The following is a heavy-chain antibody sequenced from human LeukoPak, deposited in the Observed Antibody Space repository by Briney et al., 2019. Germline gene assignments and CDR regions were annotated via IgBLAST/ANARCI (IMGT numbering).Heavy chain of an antibody. Sequence: GGSLRLSCAASGFTFSNFGMHWVRQAPGKGRGWVAVISYDGKNEYYTDSVKGRFTISRDNAKNTLYLQMNSLRAEDTAVYYCASSAAADDYWGQGTLVTVSS. CDR1: GFTFSNFG. J-gene: IGHJ4*02. V-gene: IGHV3-30*03. CDR3: ASSAAADDY. CDR2: ISYDGKNE. D-gene: IGHD6-13*01.